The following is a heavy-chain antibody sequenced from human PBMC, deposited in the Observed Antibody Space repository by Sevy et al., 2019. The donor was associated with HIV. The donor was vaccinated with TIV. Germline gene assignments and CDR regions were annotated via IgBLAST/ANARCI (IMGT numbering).Heavy chain of an antibody. CDR2: IHKSGGTT. Sequence: GGSLRLSCAASGFTFSNYGMNWVRQAPGKGLEWVSVIHKSGGTTYYADSGKGRFTISRDKSENTLYLQMNSPRAEDTAVYYCAKGGSISAAGNDAFDIWGQGTMVTVSS. CDR3: AKGGSISAAGNDAFDI. D-gene: IGHD6-13*01. V-gene: IGHV3-23*01. CDR1: GFTFSNYG. J-gene: IGHJ3*02.